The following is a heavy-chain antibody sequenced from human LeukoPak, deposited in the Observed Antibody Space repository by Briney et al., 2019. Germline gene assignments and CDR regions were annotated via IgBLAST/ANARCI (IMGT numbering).Heavy chain of an antibody. Sequence: PSETLSLTCTVSGGPISSSSYYWGWIRQPPGKGLEWIGSIYYSGSTYYNPSLKSRVTISVDTSKNQFSLKLSSVTAADTAVYYCARHEPIAVAGSEGSFDYWGQGTLVTVSS. D-gene: IGHD6-19*01. J-gene: IGHJ4*02. V-gene: IGHV4-39*01. CDR3: ARHEPIAVAGSEGSFDY. CDR2: IYYSGST. CDR1: GGPISSSSYY.